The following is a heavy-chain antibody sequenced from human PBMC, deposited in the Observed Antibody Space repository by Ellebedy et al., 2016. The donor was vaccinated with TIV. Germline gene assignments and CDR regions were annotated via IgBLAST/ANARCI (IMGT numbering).Heavy chain of an antibody. CDR3: AKGRGGGSDTSAPRYYFDY. D-gene: IGHD3-22*01. V-gene: IGHV3-7*03. CDR1: GFIFSNYW. Sequence: PGGSLRLSCAASGFIFSNYWMSWVRQAPGKGLEWVANIKKDGSEKNYVDSVKGRFTISRDNSKNSLYVQMNSLRAEDTAVYYCAKGRGGGSDTSAPRYYFDYWGLGTLVTVSS. J-gene: IGHJ4*02. CDR2: IKKDGSEK.